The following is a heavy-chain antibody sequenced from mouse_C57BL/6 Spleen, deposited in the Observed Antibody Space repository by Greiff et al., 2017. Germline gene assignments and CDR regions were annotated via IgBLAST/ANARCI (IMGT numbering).Heavy chain of an antibody. CDR2: ISNGGGST. CDR3: ARHEGAMDY. J-gene: IGHJ4*01. CDR1: GFTFSDYY. V-gene: IGHV5-12*01. Sequence: DVHLVESGGGLVQPGGSLKLSCAASGFTFSDYYMYWVRQTPEKRLEWVAYISNGGGSTYYPDTVKGRFTISRDNAKNTLYLQMSRLKSEDTAMYYCARHEGAMDYWGQGTSVTVSS.